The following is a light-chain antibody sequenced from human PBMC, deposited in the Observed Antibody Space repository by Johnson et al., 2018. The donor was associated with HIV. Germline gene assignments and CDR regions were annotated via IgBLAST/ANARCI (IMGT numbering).Light chain of an antibody. Sequence: QSVLTQPPSVSAAPGQKVTISCSGSSSNIGNNYVSWYQQFPGTAPKLLIYDSYKRPSGIPDRFSGSKSGTSATLGITGLQTGDEADYYCGTWDSSLSAYVFGTGTKVTVL. CDR3: GTWDSSLSAYV. CDR1: SSNIGNNY. V-gene: IGLV1-51*01. J-gene: IGLJ1*01. CDR2: DSY.